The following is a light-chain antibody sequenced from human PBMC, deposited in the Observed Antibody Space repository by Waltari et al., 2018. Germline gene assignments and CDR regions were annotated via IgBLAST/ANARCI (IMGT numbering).Light chain of an antibody. CDR1: QSLVYSDGKTF. V-gene: IGKV2-24*01. J-gene: IGKJ1*01. CDR2: QIS. CDR3: VQTREFPWT. Sequence: DIVLTQIPLSSVVTLGQSASISCRSTQSLVYSDGKTFLSWLHQRPGQPPRLLIYQISNRFSGVPDRFSGSGAETDFTLKISRVEAEDVGVYYCVQTREFPWTFGQGTKVEI.